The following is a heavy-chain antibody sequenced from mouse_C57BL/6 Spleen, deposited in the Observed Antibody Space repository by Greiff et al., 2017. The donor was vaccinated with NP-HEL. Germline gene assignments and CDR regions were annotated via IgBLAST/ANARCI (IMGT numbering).Heavy chain of an antibody. J-gene: IGHJ2*01. V-gene: IGHV14-4*01. Sequence: EVQLQQSGAELVRPGASVKLSCTASGFNIKDDYMHWVKQRPEQGLEWIGWIDPENGDTEYASKFQGKATITADTSSNTAYLQLSSLTSEDTAVYYCTPYGKGFDYWGQGTTLTVSS. CDR2: IDPENGDT. D-gene: IGHD2-10*02. CDR3: TPYGKGFDY. CDR1: GFNIKDDY.